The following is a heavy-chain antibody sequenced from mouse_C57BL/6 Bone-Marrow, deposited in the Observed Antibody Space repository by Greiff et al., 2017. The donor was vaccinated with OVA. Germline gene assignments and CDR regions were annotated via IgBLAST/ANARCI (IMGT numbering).Heavy chain of an antibody. D-gene: IGHD3-2*02. CDR1: GYTFTSYW. CDR3: GREDSSGYLYYYAMDY. V-gene: IGHV1-50*01. J-gene: IGHJ4*01. Sequence: QVQLQQPGAELVKPGASVKLSCKASGYTFTSYWMQWVKQRPGQGLEWIGEIDPSDSYTNYNQKFKGKATLTVDTSSSTAYMQLSSLTSEDSAVYYCGREDSSGYLYYYAMDYWGQGTSVTVSS. CDR2: IDPSDSYT.